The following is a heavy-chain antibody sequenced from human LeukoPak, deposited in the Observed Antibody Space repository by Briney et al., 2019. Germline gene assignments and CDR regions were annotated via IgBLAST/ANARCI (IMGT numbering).Heavy chain of an antibody. J-gene: IGHJ4*02. CDR3: ARQTAMGRSGDY. D-gene: IGHD5-18*01. CDR2: IDPSDSDT. V-gene: IGHV5-51*01. Sequence: GESLKISCKDSGYSFTSYWIGWVRQMPGKGLEWMGIIDPSDSDTRYTPSFQGQVTISADKSLTTAHLQWNSLKASDTALYYCARQTAMGRSGDYWGQGTLVTVSS. CDR1: GYSFTSYW.